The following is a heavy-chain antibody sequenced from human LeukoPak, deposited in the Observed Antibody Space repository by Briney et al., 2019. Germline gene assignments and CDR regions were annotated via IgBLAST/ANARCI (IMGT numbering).Heavy chain of an antibody. CDR1: GSSISSGYF. CDR3: ARVRGGYGSSWFSNFDY. D-gene: IGHD6-13*01. V-gene: IGHV4-38-2*02. CDR2: IYHSGST. J-gene: IGHJ4*02. Sequence: SETLSLTCSVSGSSISSGYFWGWIRQPPGKGLEWIGSIYHSGSTYCNPSLNSRVTISVDTSKNQFSLRLSSVTAADTAVYYCARVRGGYGSSWFSNFDYWGQGNLVTVSS.